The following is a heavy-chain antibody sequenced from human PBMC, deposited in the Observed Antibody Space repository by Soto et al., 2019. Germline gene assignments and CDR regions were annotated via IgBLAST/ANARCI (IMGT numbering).Heavy chain of an antibody. CDR3: ARIYRGGVLWFGASKPEDFDY. CDR1: GFSLNNARMG. V-gene: IGHV2-26*01. CDR2: IFSNAEK. J-gene: IGHJ4*02. Sequence: QVTLKESGPVLVKPTETLTLTCTVSGFSLNNARMGVSWIRQPPGKDLEWLAHIFSNAEKSYSTSLKSRLTISKDTSKSQVVLTMTNMDPVHIATYYCARIYRGGVLWFGASKPEDFDYWGQGTLVTVSS. D-gene: IGHD3-10*01.